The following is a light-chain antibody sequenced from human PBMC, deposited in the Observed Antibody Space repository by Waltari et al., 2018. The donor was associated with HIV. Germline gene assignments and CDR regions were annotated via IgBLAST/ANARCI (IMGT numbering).Light chain of an antibody. V-gene: IGLV1-40*01. J-gene: IGLJ2*01. CDR1: SSNIGADYF. CDR2: GDS. Sequence: QSVLTQPPSVSGAPGQRVTISCTGSSSNIGADYFVHWYQQLPGAAPKLLIYGDSHRPSGVPGRFSGSKSGNSASLAINGLQAEDEADYYCQSYDSSLSGPVVFGGGTKLTVL. CDR3: QSYDSSLSGPVV.